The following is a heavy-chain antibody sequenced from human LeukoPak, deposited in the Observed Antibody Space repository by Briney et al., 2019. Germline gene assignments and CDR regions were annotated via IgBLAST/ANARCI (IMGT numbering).Heavy chain of an antibody. Sequence: SETLSLTCTVSGGSISSSSYYWGWIRQPPGKGLEWIGSIYYSGSTYYNPSLKSRVTISVDTSKNQFSLKLSSVTAADTAVYYCASDYSNYGWFDPWAREPWSPSPQ. V-gene: IGHV4-39*01. D-gene: IGHD4-11*01. CDR3: ASDYSNYGWFDP. J-gene: IGHJ5*02. CDR1: GGSISSSSYY. CDR2: IYYSGST.